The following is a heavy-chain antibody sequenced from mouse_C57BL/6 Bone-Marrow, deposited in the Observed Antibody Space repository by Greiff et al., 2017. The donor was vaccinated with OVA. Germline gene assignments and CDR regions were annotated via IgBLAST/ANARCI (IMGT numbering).Heavy chain of an antibody. D-gene: IGHD1-1*01. V-gene: IGHV1-18*01. Sequence: EVQLVESGPELVKPGASVKIPCKASGYTFTDYNMDWVKQSHGKSLEWIGDINPNNGGTIYNQKFKGKATLTVDKSSSTAYMELRSLTSEDTAVYYCARYYGSSYGAMDYWGQGTSVTVSS. CDR1: GYTFTDYN. CDR3: ARYYGSSYGAMDY. J-gene: IGHJ4*01. CDR2: INPNNGGT.